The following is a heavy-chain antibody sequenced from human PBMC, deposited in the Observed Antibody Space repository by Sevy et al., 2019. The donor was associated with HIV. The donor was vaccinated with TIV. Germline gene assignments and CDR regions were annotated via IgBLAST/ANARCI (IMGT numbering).Heavy chain of an antibody. CDR1: GFTFSTYG. D-gene: IGHD4-17*01. V-gene: IGHV3-33*01. Sequence: QLGGSLRLSCAASGFTFSTYGMHWVRQAPGKGLEWVAVIWFDGSNTYYADSVKGRFTISRDIAKNTLHLQMNSLRVEDTAVYYCARDLEFYDYGDYGPAFMPDYWGQGTLVTVSS. CDR3: ARDLEFYDYGDYGPAFMPDY. CDR2: IWFDGSNT. J-gene: IGHJ4*02.